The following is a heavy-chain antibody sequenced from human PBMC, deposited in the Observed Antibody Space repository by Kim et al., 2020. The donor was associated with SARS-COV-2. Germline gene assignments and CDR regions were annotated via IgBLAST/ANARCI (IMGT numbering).Heavy chain of an antibody. J-gene: IGHJ6*02. V-gene: IGHV3-15*01. D-gene: IGHD5-12*01. CDR3: TATYSGYDYWSYGMDV. Sequence: GGSLRLSCAASGFTFSNAWMSWVRQAPGKGLEWVGRIKSKTDGGTTDYAAPVKGRFTISRDDSKNTLYLQMNSLKTEDTGVYYCTATYSGYDYWSYGMDVWGQGTTVPVSS. CDR2: IKSKTDGGTT. CDR1: GFTFSNAW.